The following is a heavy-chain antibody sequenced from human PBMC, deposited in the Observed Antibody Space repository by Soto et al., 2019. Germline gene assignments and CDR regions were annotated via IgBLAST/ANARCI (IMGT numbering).Heavy chain of an antibody. V-gene: IGHV4-34*01. CDR2: INHSGRA. J-gene: IGHJ4*02. CDR1: GGSFSGYA. CDR3: ARGYGYFRQ. D-gene: IGHD3-22*01. Sequence: QVLQQQGSSRILKPSETLSLTCTVSGGSFSGYACNWIRQSPGKGLEWIGEINHSGRANYNPSLKTRVTISVDASKTQFSLNVTSVTDADTAIYYCARGYGYFRQWGQGAQVAVSS.